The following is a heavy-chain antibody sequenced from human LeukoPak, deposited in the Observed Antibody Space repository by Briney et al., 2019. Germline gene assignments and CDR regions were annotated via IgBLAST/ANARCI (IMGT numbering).Heavy chain of an antibody. J-gene: IGHJ4*02. V-gene: IGHV1-2*02. CDR3: ARSPSSGPDY. Sequence: EASVKVSCKASGYTFTGYYMHWVRQAPGQGLEWMGWINPNSGGTNYAQKFQGRVTITADKSTSTAYMELSSLRSEDTAVYYCARSPSSGPDYWGQGTLVTVSS. D-gene: IGHD6-19*01. CDR2: INPNSGGT. CDR1: GYTFTGYY.